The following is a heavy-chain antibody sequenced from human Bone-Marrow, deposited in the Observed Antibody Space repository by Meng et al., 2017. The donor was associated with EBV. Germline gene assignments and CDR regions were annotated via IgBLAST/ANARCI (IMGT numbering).Heavy chain of an antibody. CDR2: ISAYNGDS. V-gene: IGHV1-18*01. CDR1: GYTFSNYG. J-gene: IGHJ4*02. CDR3: ARVRRTTVTIRALDY. Sequence: QVQLVQSGPEVKKFGASVKVSCKASGYTFSNYGITWVRQAPGQGLEWMGWISAYNGDSDYAQKFQGRVTMTRNTSISTAYMELSSLRSEDTAVYYCARVRRTTVTIRALDYWGQGTLVTVSS. D-gene: IGHD4-17*01.